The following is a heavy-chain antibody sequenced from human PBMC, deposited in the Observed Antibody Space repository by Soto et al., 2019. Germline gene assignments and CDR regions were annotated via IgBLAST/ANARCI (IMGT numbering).Heavy chain of an antibody. CDR1: GGTFSSYT. CDR2: IIPILGIA. Sequence: SVKVSCKASGGTFSSYTISWVRQAPGQGLEWMGRIIPILGIANYAQKFQGRVTITADKSTSTAYMELSSLRSEDTAVYYCGSFFCGNGSHHDVFYICPQGTMDTVS. J-gene: IGHJ3*02. V-gene: IGHV1-69*02. CDR3: GSFFCGNGSHHDVFYI. D-gene: IGHD2-15*01.